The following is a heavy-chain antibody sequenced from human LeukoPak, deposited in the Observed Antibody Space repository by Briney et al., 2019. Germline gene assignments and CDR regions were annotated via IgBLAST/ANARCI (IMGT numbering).Heavy chain of an antibody. CDR3: ARGNYFDY. Sequence: SETLSLTCTVPGGSISSSSYYWGWIRQPPGKGLEWIGYIYYSGSTYYNPSLKSRVTISVDTSKNQFSLKLSSVTAADTAVYYCARGNYFDYWGQGTLVTVSS. CDR2: IYYSGST. V-gene: IGHV4-30-4*08. CDR1: GGSISSSSYY. J-gene: IGHJ4*02.